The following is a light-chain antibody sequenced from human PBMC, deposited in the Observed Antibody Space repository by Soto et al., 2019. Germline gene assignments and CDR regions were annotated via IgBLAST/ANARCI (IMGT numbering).Light chain of an antibody. V-gene: IGKV3-15*01. CDR3: QQYNTWRSIT. Sequence: EIVMTQSPATLSVSPGERATLSCRASQSVSNKLAWYQHKPGQAPRVLIYDTSTRAAGIPARFSGSGSGTDFTLTISSLQSEDFAVYYCQQYNTWRSITFGQGTDWRL. CDR1: QSVSNK. CDR2: DTS. J-gene: IGKJ5*01.